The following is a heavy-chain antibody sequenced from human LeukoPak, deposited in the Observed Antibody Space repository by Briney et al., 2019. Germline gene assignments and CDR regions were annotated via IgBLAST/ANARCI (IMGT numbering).Heavy chain of an antibody. CDR2: ISASNGNT. D-gene: IGHD5-12*01. V-gene: IGHV1-18*01. CDR3: ARALSRGYSGYDYGLGY. J-gene: IGHJ4*02. Sequence: ASVKVSCKASGYTFINYGVTWVRQAPGQRLEWMGWISASNGNTNYAQKLQGRVTMTTETSTSTAYMELRSLGSDDTAVYYCARALSRGYSGYDYGLGYWGQGTLVTVSS. CDR1: GYTFINYG.